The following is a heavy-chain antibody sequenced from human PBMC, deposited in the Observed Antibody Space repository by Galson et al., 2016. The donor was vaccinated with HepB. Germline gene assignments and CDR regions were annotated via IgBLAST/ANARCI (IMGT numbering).Heavy chain of an antibody. CDR1: GDSVSSNVAA. CDR3: ARGGGPLHTAMVVDHFDY. CDR2: TYYRSKWYN. D-gene: IGHD5-18*01. Sequence: CAISGDSVSSNVAAWHWIRQSPSRGLEWLGRTYYRSKWYNDYAVSVKSRVTINPDTSKNLFSLHLNSVTPEDTAVYYCARGGGPLHTAMVVDHFDYWGQGTLVSVSS. J-gene: IGHJ4*02. V-gene: IGHV6-1*01.